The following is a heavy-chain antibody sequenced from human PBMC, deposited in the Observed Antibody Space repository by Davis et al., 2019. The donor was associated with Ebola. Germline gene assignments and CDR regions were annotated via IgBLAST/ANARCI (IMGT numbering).Heavy chain of an antibody. V-gene: IGHV3-21*01. J-gene: IGHJ5*02. CDR2: ISSSSSYI. D-gene: IGHD2/OR15-2a*01. Sequence: GGSLRLSCAASGFTFSRYGMNWVRQAPGKGLEWVSLISSSSSYIYYADSVKGRFTISRDNTRNSLYLQMNSLRAEDTAVYYCVRDAGRLLLSGRFDPWGQGTLVTVSS. CDR1: GFTFSRYG. CDR3: VRDAGRLLLSGRFDP.